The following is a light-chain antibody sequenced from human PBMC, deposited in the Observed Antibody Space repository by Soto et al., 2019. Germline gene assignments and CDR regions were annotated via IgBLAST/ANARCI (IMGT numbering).Light chain of an antibody. Sequence: EIVLTQSPGTLSLSPGERATLSCRASQSVINNYLAWYQQKPGQAPRLLIYGASNRATGIPDRFSGSGSGTDFTLTITRLEPEDFAVYYCQQRSNWITFGQGTRLEIK. J-gene: IGKJ5*01. CDR1: QSVINNY. CDR2: GAS. CDR3: QQRSNWIT. V-gene: IGKV3D-20*02.